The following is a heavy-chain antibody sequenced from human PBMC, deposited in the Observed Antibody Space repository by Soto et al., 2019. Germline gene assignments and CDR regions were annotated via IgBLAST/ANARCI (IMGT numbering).Heavy chain of an antibody. CDR3: AREDPYPTTDTCHKLYDMEV. D-gene: IGHD1-26*01. CDR2: IIPILNSP. CDR1: WGTVRIYA. V-gene: IGHV1-69*01. J-gene: IGHJ6*01. Sequence: SVXVAFKSCWGTVRIYASSFLLLAPGQGLDWLGGIIPILNSPAYAQKFKARVVITADEITNTAYMELNSLRFDDTAVYYCAREDPYPTTDTCHKLYDMEVRGQGTTVKVYS.